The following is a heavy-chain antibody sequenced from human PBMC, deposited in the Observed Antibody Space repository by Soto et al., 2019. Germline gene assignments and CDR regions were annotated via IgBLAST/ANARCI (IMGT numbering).Heavy chain of an antibody. Sequence: GGSLRLSCAASGFTFSSYAMSWVRQAPGKGLEWVSAISGSGVSTYYADSVKGRFTISRDNSKNTLYLQMNSLRIEDTAVYYCARELERVFDYWGQGTLVTVSS. J-gene: IGHJ4*02. CDR2: ISGSGVST. V-gene: IGHV3-23*01. CDR3: ARELERVFDY. D-gene: IGHD1-1*01. CDR1: GFTFSSYA.